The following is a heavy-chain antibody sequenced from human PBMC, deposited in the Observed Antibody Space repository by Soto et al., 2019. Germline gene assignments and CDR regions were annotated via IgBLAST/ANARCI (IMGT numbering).Heavy chain of an antibody. CDR2: ISSNGGST. D-gene: IGHD2-2*01. CDR1: GFTFSSYA. CDR3: ARGVVPAAMYDAFDI. J-gene: IGHJ3*02. V-gene: IGHV3-64*01. Sequence: GGSLRLSCAASGFTFSSYAMHWVRQAPGKGLEYVSAISSNGGSTYYANSVKGRFTISRDNSKNTLYLQMGSLRAEDMAVYYCARGVVPAAMYDAFDIWGQGTMVTVSS.